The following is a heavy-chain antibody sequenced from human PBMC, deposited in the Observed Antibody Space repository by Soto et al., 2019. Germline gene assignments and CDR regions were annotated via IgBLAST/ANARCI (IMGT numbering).Heavy chain of an antibody. J-gene: IGHJ6*02. V-gene: IGHV1-18*01. D-gene: IGHD2-21*02. CDR1: GYTFTSYG. CDR2: SSGYNGNT. CDR3: ATAYCGGDCFNQGYCYYGMDV. Sequence: QVQLVQSGAEVKKPGASVKVSCKASGYTFTSYGISWVRQAPGQGLEWMGWSSGYNGNTNYAQKFQGRVTMTTDTSKSTAYLELRRLRSDETAVYYCATAYCGGDCFNQGYCYYGMDVWGQGTTVTVSS.